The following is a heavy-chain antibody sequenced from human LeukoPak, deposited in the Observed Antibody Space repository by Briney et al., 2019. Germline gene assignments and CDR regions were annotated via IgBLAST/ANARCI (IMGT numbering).Heavy chain of an antibody. D-gene: IGHD6-6*01. J-gene: IGHJ4*02. V-gene: IGHV1-69*04. CDR3: ARDPGEYSEYTSDY. CDR2: IIPILGIA. CDR1: GYTFTSYD. Sequence: GASVKVSCKASGYTFTSYDISWVRQAPGQGLEWMGRIIPILGIANYAQKFQGRVTITADKSTSTAYMELSSLRSEDTAVYYCARDPGEYSEYTSDYWGQGTLVTVSS.